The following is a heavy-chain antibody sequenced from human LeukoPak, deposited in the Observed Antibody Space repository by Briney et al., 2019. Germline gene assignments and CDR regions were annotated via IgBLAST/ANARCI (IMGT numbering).Heavy chain of an antibody. CDR1: GYTLTELS. J-gene: IGHJ3*02. D-gene: IGHD2-21*02. CDR2: FDPEDGET. CDR3: ARDRYCGSDCQSDAFDI. V-gene: IGHV1-24*01. Sequence: ASVKVSCKVSGYTLTELSMHWVRQAPGKGLEWMGGFDPEDGETIYAQKFQGRVTMTEDTSTDTAYMELTSLRSEDTAVYYCARDRYCGSDCQSDAFDIWGQGTTVTVSS.